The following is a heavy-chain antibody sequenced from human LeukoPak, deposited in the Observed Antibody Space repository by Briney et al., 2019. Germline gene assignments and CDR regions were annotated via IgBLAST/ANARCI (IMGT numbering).Heavy chain of an antibody. V-gene: IGHV1-46*01. Sequence: ASVKVSCKASGYTFTSYYMHWVRQAPGQGLEWMGIINPSGGSTSYAQKFQGRVTMTRDTSTSTVYMELSGLRSEDTAVYYCARDSSSWYPHNWFDPWGQGTLVTVSS. J-gene: IGHJ5*02. CDR1: GYTFTSYY. CDR2: INPSGGST. CDR3: ARDSSSWYPHNWFDP. D-gene: IGHD6-13*01.